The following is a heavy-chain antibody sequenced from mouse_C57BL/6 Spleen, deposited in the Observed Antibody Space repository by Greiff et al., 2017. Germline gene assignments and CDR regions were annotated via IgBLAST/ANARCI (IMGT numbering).Heavy chain of an antibody. CDR2: IDPETGGT. CDR3: TRGWITTVVATRYFDV. V-gene: IGHV1-15*01. J-gene: IGHJ1*03. D-gene: IGHD1-1*01. CDR1: GYTFTDYE. Sequence: VQLQQSGAELVRPGASVTLSCKASGYTFTDYEMHWVKQTPVHGLEWIGAIDPETGGTAYNQKFKGKAILTADKSSSTAYMELRSLTSEDSAVYYCTRGWITTVVATRYFDVWGTGTTVTVSS.